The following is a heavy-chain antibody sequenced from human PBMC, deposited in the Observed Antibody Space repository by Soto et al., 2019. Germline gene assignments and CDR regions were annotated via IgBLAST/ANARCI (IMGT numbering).Heavy chain of an antibody. CDR3: VREAITAMVFDY. V-gene: IGHV3-11*01. CDR2: INPSISTI. Sequence: PGGSLRLSCAVSGFTFSDYYMSWIRQAPGKGLEWVSFINPSISTIYYADSVKGRFTISRDNAKNSLYLQMNSLRAEDTAVYYCVREAITAMVFDYWGQGALVTVSS. D-gene: IGHD5-18*01. CDR1: GFTFSDYY. J-gene: IGHJ4*02.